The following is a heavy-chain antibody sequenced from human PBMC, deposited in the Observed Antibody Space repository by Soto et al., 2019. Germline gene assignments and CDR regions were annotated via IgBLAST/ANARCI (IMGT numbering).Heavy chain of an antibody. Sequence: QVQLQESGPGLVKPSQTLSLTCTVSGGSISSGGYYWSWIRQHPGKGLEWIGYIYYSGSTYYNPSLKSRVTISVDTSKNQFSLKLSSVTAADTAVYYCARDRLGGYYGSGSSNWFDPWGQGTLVTVSS. D-gene: IGHD3-10*01. J-gene: IGHJ5*02. V-gene: IGHV4-31*03. CDR2: IYYSGST. CDR1: GGSISSGGYY. CDR3: ARDRLGGYYGSGSSNWFDP.